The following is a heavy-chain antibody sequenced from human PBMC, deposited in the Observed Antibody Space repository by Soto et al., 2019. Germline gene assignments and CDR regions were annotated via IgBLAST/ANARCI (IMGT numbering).Heavy chain of an antibody. CDR1: GFTFSDYA. CDR2: ITSSGGGT. Sequence: EVQLLESGGGLVQPGGSLRLSCAASGFTFSDYAMNWVRQAPGKGLEWVSSITSSGGGTYYADSVKGRFTVSRDNSKNTVYLQMNSLRDEDTAVYYCAKLTAAWGQGTLVTVSS. D-gene: IGHD6-13*01. CDR3: AKLTAA. J-gene: IGHJ4*02. V-gene: IGHV3-23*01.